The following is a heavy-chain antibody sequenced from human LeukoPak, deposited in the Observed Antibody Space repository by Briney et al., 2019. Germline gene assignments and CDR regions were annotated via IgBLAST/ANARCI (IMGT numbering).Heavy chain of an antibody. CDR2: ISSSGSTI. V-gene: IGHV3-48*03. D-gene: IGHD2-2*01. Sequence: PGGSLRLSCAASGFTFSSYDMNWVRQAPGKGLEWVSYISSSGSTIYYADSVKGRFTISRDNAKNSLYLQMNSLRAEDTAVYYCARARWCSSTSCYFAAFDIWGQGTMVTVSS. CDR1: GFTFSSYD. J-gene: IGHJ3*02. CDR3: ARARWCSSTSCYFAAFDI.